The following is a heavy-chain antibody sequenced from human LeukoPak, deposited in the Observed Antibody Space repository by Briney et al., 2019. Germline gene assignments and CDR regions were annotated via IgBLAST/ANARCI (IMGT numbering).Heavy chain of an antibody. D-gene: IGHD3-16*01. V-gene: IGHV4-34*01. CDR1: GGSFSGYY. CDR3: ASGRGTSGGSFHY. J-gene: IGHJ4*02. Sequence: SETLSLTCAVYGGSFSGYYWSWIRQPPGKGLEWIGEINHSGSTSYNPFLKSRVTISVDTSKNQFSLKLSSVTAADTALYYCASGRGTSGGSFHYWGQGTLVTVSS. CDR2: INHSGST.